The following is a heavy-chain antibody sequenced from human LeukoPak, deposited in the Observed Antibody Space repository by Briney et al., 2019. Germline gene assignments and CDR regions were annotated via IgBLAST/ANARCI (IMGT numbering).Heavy chain of an antibody. V-gene: IGHV3-23*01. CDR2: INGSGVST. D-gene: IGHD3-16*02. CDR3: AKDPLYHYYMDV. Sequence: GGSLRLSCAASGFTYSNHAMSWVRQAPGKELEWVSGINGSGVSTYYADSVNGRFTISRDNSKKTLYLHMNSLRVEDTAIYYCAKDPLYHYYMDVWGRGTSVTVSS. CDR1: GFTYSNHA. J-gene: IGHJ6*03.